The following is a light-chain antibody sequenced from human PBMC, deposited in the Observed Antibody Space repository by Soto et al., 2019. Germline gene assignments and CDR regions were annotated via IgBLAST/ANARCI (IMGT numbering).Light chain of an antibody. Sequence: QSALTQPRSVSGSPGQSVSISCTGTNSDIGNYNLVSWYQQPPGKAPKLIISAVSRRPSGVPDRFSGSKSGNTASLTISGLQADDEADYYGWSYTTSDMWVFGGGTKLTVL. J-gene: IGLJ3*02. CDR2: AVS. CDR1: NSDIGNYNL. CDR3: WSYTTSDMWV. V-gene: IGLV2-11*01.